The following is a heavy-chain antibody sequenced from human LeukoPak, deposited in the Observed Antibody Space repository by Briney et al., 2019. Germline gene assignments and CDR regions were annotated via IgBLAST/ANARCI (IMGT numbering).Heavy chain of an antibody. V-gene: IGHV4-61*02. CDR2: IYTSGST. J-gene: IGHJ4*02. D-gene: IGHD1-26*01. CDR1: GGSISSGSYY. CDR3: ARGYKLLPELLLDY. Sequence: KPSETLSLTCTVSGGSISSGSYYWSWIRQPAGKGLEWIGRIYTSGSTNYNPSLKSRVTISVDTSKNQFSLKLSSVTAADTAVYYCARGYKLLPELLLDYWGQGTLVTVSS.